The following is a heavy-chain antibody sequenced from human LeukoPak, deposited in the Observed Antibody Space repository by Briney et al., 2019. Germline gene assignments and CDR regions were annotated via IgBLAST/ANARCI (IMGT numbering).Heavy chain of an antibody. D-gene: IGHD5-18*01. V-gene: IGHV1-24*01. CDR1: GYTLTELS. CDR3: AAAKGYSYGYYYAPFDY. Sequence: ASVKVSCKVSGYTLTELSMHWVRQAPGKGLEWVGGFDPEDGETIYAQKFQGRVTLTEDTSTDTAYMELSSLRSEDTAVYYCAAAKGYSYGYYYAPFDYWGQGTLVTVSS. CDR2: FDPEDGET. J-gene: IGHJ4*02.